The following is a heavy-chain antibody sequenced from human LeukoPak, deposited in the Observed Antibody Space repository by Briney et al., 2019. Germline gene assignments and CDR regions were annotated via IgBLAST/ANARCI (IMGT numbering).Heavy chain of an antibody. J-gene: IGHJ4*02. CDR1: GGSFSGYY. CDR3: AREGVVGAFGHFDY. CDR2: INHSGST. V-gene: IGHV4-34*01. D-gene: IGHD2-15*01. Sequence: ETLSLTCAVYGGSFSGYYWSWIRQPPGKGLEWIGEINHSGSTNYNPSLKSRVTISVDTSKNQFSLKLSSVTAADTAVYYCAREGVVGAFGHFDYWGQGTLVTVSS.